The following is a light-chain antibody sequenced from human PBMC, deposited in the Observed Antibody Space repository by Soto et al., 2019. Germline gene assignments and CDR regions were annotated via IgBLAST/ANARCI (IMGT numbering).Light chain of an antibody. CDR3: QQYGSSAS. CDR2: GAS. J-gene: IGKJ1*01. Sequence: EIVLTQYPATLSVSPGERATLSCRASQSVSSNLAWYQQKRGQAPRLLIYGASTRATGIPARFSGSGSGTEFTLTIDRLQSADFAVYYCQQYGSSASFGQGTKVDIK. CDR1: QSVSSN. V-gene: IGKV3D-15*01.